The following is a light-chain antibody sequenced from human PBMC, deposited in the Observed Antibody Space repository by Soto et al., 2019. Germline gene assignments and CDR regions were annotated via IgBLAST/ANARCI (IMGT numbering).Light chain of an antibody. CDR3: QHYNSYSEA. Sequence: DIQMTQSPSSVSASIGDRVTITCRASQDIGRRLAWFQQKPGKAPKYLIQAASSLQGGVPSRFSGSGSGTEFTLTISSLQPDDFATYYCQHYNSYSEAFGQGTKVDIK. V-gene: IGKV1D-16*01. J-gene: IGKJ1*01. CDR2: AAS. CDR1: QDIGRR.